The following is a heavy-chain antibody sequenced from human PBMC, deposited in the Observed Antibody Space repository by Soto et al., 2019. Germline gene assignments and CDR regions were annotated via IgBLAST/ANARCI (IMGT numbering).Heavy chain of an antibody. J-gene: IGHJ3*02. Sequence: ASVKVSCKVSGYTLTELSMHWVRQAPGKGLEWMGGFDPEDGETIYAQKFQGRVTITEDTFTDTAYMELSSLRSEDTAVYYCAHWEKDAFDIWGQGTMVTVSS. D-gene: IGHD1-26*01. V-gene: IGHV1-24*01. CDR2: FDPEDGET. CDR1: GYTLTELS. CDR3: AHWEKDAFDI.